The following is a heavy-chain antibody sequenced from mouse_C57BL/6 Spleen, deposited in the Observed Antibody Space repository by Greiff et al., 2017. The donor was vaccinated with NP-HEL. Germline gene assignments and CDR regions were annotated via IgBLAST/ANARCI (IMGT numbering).Heavy chain of an antibody. Sequence: QVQLQQPGAELVKPGASVKLSCKASGYTFTSYWMHWVKQRPGQGLEWIGMIHPNSGSTNYNEKFKSKATLTVDKSSSTAYMQLSSLTYEDSAVYYCAIITTVVATVDYWGQGTTLTVSS. CDR3: AIITTVVATVDY. CDR2: IHPNSGST. CDR1: GYTFTSYW. D-gene: IGHD1-1*01. V-gene: IGHV1-64*01. J-gene: IGHJ2*01.